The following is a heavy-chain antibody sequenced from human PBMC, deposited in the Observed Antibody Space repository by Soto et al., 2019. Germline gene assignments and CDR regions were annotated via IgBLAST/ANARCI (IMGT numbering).Heavy chain of an antibody. Sequence: ASVKVSCKASGYTFTSYGISWVRQAPGQRLEWMGWISAYNGNTNYAQKLQGRVTMTTDTSTSTAYMELRSLRSDDTAVYYCAREGVSRYSSGWPDWGQGTLVTVSS. CDR1: GYTFTSYG. CDR3: AREGVSRYSSGWPD. V-gene: IGHV1-18*01. J-gene: IGHJ4*02. D-gene: IGHD6-19*01. CDR2: ISAYNGNT.